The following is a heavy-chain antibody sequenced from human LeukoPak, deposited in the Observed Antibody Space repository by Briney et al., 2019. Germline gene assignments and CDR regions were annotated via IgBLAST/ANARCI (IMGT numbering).Heavy chain of an antibody. CDR2: INHSGST. J-gene: IGHJ4*02. CDR3: ARRGAAMGR. D-gene: IGHD5-18*01. V-gene: IGHV4-34*01. CDR1: GGSFSGYY. Sequence: SETLSLTCAVYGGSFSGYYWSWIRQPPGKGLEWIGEINHSGSTNYNPSLKSRVTISVDTSKNQFSLKLSSVTAADTAVYYCARRGAAMGRWGQGTLVTVSS.